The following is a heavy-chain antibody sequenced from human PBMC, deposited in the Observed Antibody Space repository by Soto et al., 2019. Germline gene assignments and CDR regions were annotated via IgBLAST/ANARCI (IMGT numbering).Heavy chain of an antibody. D-gene: IGHD1-26*01. J-gene: IGHJ4*02. CDR1: GGSISGSAYS. Sequence: QLQLQESGSGLVKPSQTLSLTCAVSGGSISGSAYSWSWIRQPPGKGLEWIGYIYDTGRTYYNPSLKSRVTISVDRSKNQFSLSLNSVTAADTAVYYCARTWELINFDFWGQGTLVTVSS. CDR3: ARTWELINFDF. CDR2: IYDTGRT. V-gene: IGHV4-30-2*01.